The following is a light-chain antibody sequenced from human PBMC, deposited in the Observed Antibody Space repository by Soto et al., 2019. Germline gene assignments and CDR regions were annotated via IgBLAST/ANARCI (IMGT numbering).Light chain of an antibody. V-gene: IGKV2-28*01. CDR2: LRS. J-gene: IGKJ1*01. Sequence: DIVMTQSPLSLPVTPGEPASISCRSSQSLLHSNGYNYLDWYLQKPGQSPQLLIYLRSNRASGVPDRFSGSGSGTDFTLKISRVEAEDVGVYYCMQALQTPRTFGQRTKVEIK. CDR3: MQALQTPRT. CDR1: QSLLHSNGYNY.